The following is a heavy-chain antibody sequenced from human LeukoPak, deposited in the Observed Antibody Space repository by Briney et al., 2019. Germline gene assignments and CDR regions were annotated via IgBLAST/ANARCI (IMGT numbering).Heavy chain of an antibody. CDR2: IYYSGST. CDR1: GGSISSNSYY. V-gene: IGHV4-39*07. D-gene: IGHD6-19*01. J-gene: IGHJ4*02. CDR3: ARDSAVAGTVGFDY. Sequence: SETLSLTCTVSGGSISSNSYYWGWIRQSPGKGLEWIGSIYYSGSTYYNPSLKSRVTISVDTSKNQFSLKLSSVTAADTAVYYCARDSAVAGTVGFDYWGQGTLVTVSS.